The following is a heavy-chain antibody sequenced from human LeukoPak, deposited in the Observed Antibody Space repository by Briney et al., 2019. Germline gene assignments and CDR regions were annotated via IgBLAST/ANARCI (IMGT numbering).Heavy chain of an antibody. J-gene: IGHJ4*02. D-gene: IGHD6-19*01. CDR2: ISSSGSYI. CDR3: ARDRGSGWYLGY. CDR1: GFTFSSYS. V-gene: IGHV3-21*01. Sequence: GGSLRLSCAASGFTFSSYSMNWVRQAPGKGLEWVSSISSSGSYIYYADSVKGRFTISRDNAKNSLYLQMNSLRAEDTAVYYCARDRGSGWYLGYWGQGTLVTVSS.